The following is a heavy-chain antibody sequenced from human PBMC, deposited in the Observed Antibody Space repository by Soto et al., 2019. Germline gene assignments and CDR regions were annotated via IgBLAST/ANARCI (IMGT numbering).Heavy chain of an antibody. V-gene: IGHV4-34*01. J-gene: IGHJ4*02. CDR3: ARGQEGVVATH. Sequence: QVQLQQWGAGLLKPSETLSLNCAVNGGSLSGYYWSWIRQPPGKGLEWIGEVKDGGHTNYSPSLRGRVTISSVTSNNPFSLRLNSVTAADTGVYYCARGQEGVVATHWDQGSLVTVSS. D-gene: IGHD5-12*01. CDR2: VKDGGHT. CDR1: GGSLSGYY.